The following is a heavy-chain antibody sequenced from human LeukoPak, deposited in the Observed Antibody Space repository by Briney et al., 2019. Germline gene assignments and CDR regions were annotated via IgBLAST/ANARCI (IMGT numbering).Heavy chain of an antibody. CDR2: ISGSGGST. Sequence: PGGSLRLSCAASGFTFSSYAMSWVRQAPGKGLEWVSAISGSGGSTYYADSVKGRFTISRDNSKNTLYVQMNSLRAEDTAVYYCAKDDSNTWSAFDYWGQGTLVTVSS. J-gene: IGHJ4*02. CDR1: GFTFSSYA. CDR3: AKDDSNTWSAFDY. V-gene: IGHV3-23*01. D-gene: IGHD6-13*01.